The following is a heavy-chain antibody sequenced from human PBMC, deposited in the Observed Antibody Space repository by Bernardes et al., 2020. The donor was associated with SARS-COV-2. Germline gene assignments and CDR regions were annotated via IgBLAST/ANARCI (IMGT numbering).Heavy chain of an antibody. V-gene: IGHV4-39*07. CDR2: IYYSGST. CDR1: GGSISSSSYY. J-gene: IGHJ5*02. CDR3: SKAYYDFWSGYPTDPNWFDP. D-gene: IGHD3-3*01. Sequence: SETLSLTCTVSGGSISSSSYYWGWIRQPPGKGLEWIGSIYYSGSTYYNSSLKSRVTISVDTSKNTLYLQMNSLKAEDTAVYYCSKAYYDFWSGYPTDPNWFDPWGQGTLVTVSS.